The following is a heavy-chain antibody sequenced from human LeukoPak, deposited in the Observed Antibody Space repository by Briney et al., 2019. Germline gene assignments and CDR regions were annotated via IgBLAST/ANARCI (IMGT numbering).Heavy chain of an antibody. D-gene: IGHD2/OR15-2a*01. V-gene: IGHV3-30*02. Sequence: GGSLRLSCAAYGFTFSSYGMHWVRQAPGKGLEWVAFIRYDGSNKYYADSVKGRFTISRDNSKNTLYLHVNSLRPEDTAVYYCATSGLSRFGFWGQGTLVTVSS. J-gene: IGHJ4*02. CDR1: GFTFSSYG. CDR3: ATSGLSRFGF. CDR2: IRYDGSNK.